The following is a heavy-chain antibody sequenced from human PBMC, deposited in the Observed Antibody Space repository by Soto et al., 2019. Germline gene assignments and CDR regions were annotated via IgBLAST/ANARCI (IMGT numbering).Heavy chain of an antibody. CDR2: IYHSGST. CDR3: ARDRRLLWFGELLSSDYYYYMDV. CDR1: SGSISSSNW. J-gene: IGHJ6*03. V-gene: IGHV4-4*02. D-gene: IGHD3-10*01. Sequence: QVQLQESGPGLVKPSGTLSLTCAVSSGSISSSNWWSWVRQPPGKGLEWIGEIYHSGSTNYNPSLESRVTISVDKSKNQFSLKLSSVTAADTAVYYCARDRRLLWFGELLSSDYYYYMDVWGKGTTVTVSS.